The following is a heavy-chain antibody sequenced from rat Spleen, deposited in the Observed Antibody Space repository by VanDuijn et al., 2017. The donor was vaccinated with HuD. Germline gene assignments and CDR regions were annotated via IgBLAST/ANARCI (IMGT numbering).Heavy chain of an antibody. CDR3: ARSGGYNPY. Sequence: EVQLQESGPGLVKPSQSLSLTCSVTGHSITSSYRWNWIRKFPGKGLEWMGYINNAGSTNYNPSLKSRISITRDTSKNQFFLQVNSVTTEDTATYYCARSGGYNPYWGQGILVTDSS. CDR1: GHSITSSYR. CDR2: INNAGST. J-gene: IGHJ3*01. V-gene: IGHV3-3*01. D-gene: IGHD1-5*01.